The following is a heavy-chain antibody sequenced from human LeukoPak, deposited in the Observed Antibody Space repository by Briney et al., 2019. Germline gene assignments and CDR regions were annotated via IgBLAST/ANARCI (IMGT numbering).Heavy chain of an antibody. V-gene: IGHV3-53*01. J-gene: IGHJ6*02. D-gene: IGHD1-14*01. Sequence: PGGSLRLSCAASGFIVSRNYMNWVRQAPGKGLEWVSVFYSGGSTYYAEPGKGRFTITRDNSKNTVYLQMNSLRAEDTAVYYCARDSETETGWYYYGMDVWGQGTTVTVSS. CDR2: FYSGGST. CDR1: GFIVSRNY. CDR3: ARDSETETGWYYYGMDV.